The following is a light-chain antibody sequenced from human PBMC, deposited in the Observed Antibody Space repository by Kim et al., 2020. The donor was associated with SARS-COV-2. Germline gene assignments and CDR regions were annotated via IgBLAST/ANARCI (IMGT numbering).Light chain of an antibody. V-gene: IGKV1-39*01. Sequence: DIQMTQSPSSLSASVGDRVTITCRASQTISLVFSNYLNWYQQKPGKAPKLLIYSASSLQRGVPSRFSGSGSGTDFTLTIGSLQPEDFGTYYCQQSYSSPYTFGQGTKLEIK. CDR2: SAS. CDR3: QQSYSSPYT. CDR1: QTISLVFSNY. J-gene: IGKJ2*01.